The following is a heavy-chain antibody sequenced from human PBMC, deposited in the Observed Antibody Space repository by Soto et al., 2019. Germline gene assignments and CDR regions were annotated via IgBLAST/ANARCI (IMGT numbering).Heavy chain of an antibody. D-gene: IGHD3-22*01. CDR2: IYYSGST. V-gene: IGHV4-59*12. CDR1: GGSISSYY. Sequence: SETLSLTCTVSGGSISSYYWSWIRQPPGKGLEWIGYIYYSGSTNYNPSLKSRVTISVDTSKNQFSLKLSSVTAADTAVYYCARFGGYYYDSSGYYPLDYWGQGTLVTVSS. CDR3: ARFGGYYYDSSGYYPLDY. J-gene: IGHJ4*02.